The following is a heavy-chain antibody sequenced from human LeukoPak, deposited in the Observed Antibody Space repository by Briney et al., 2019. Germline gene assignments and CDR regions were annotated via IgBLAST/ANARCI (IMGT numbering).Heavy chain of an antibody. J-gene: IGHJ4*02. CDR2: IYYSGST. V-gene: IGHV4-39*01. CDR1: GGSISSSSYY. CDR3: ARRAYYDSSGYIFDY. Sequence: SETLSLTCTVSGGSISSSSYYWGWIRQPPGKGLEWIGSIYYSGSTYYNPSLKSRVTISVDTSKSQFSLKLSSVTAADTAVYYCARRAYYDSSGYIFDYWGQGTPVTVSS. D-gene: IGHD3-22*01.